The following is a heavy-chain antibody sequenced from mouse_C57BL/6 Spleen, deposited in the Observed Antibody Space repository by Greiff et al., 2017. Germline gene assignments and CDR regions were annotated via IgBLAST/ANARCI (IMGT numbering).Heavy chain of an antibody. J-gene: IGHJ1*03. D-gene: IGHD1-1*01. CDR3: ARYGSSYEGYFDV. Sequence: QVQLQQPGAELVKPGASVKLSCKASGYTFTSYWMHWVKQRPGQGLEWIGMIHPNSGSTNYNEKFKSKATLTVDKSSSTAYMQLSSLTSEDSAVYYCARYGSSYEGYFDVWGTGTTVTVSS. CDR1: GYTFTSYW. V-gene: IGHV1-64*01. CDR2: IHPNSGST.